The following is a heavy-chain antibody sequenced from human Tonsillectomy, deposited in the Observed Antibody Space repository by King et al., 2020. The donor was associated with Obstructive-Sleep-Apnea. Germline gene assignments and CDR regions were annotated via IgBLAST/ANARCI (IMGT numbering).Heavy chain of an antibody. CDR1: GYTFTSYH. CDR2: VNTSGGDT. CDR3: ARDRQGLGY. V-gene: IGHV1-46*01. Sequence: VQLVESGAEVKKPGASVKVSCKASGYTFTSYHIHWVRQAPGQGLEWMGIVNTSGGDTSYAQEFQGRVTMSRDTYTNTVYMELSSLRSEDTAFYYCARDRQGLGYWGQGTLVTVSS. J-gene: IGHJ4*02.